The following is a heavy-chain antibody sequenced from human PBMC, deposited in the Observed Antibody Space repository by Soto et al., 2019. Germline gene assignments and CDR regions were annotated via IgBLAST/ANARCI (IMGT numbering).Heavy chain of an antibody. J-gene: IGHJ3*01. V-gene: IGHV1-69*01. CDR3: ARPTSGYYHDAFDV. Sequence: QVQLMQSGGEVKRPGSSVKVSCKASGGSFGSDTVSWLRQAPGQGLEWMGGIVPIFGTPNYAQKFQGRVTIIADESTNKAYMELSSLTSEDSAVYFCARPTSGYYHDAFDVWGQGTMVTVSS. CDR1: GGSFGSDT. CDR2: IVPIFGTP. D-gene: IGHD3-22*01.